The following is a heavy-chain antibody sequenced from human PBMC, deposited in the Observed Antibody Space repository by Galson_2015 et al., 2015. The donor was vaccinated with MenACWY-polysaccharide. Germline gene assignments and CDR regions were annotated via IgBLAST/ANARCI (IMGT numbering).Heavy chain of an antibody. D-gene: IGHD4-17*01. CDR3: ARDGRDLTVTKGGYYYYGMDV. Sequence: TLSLPCTVSGGSISSGGYYWRWIRQHPGKGLEWIGYMYYSGSTYYNPSLKSRVTISVDTSKNQFSLKLSSVTAADTAVYYCARDGRDLTVTKGGYYYYGMDVWGQGTTVTVSS. CDR2: MYYSGST. V-gene: IGHV4-31*03. CDR1: GGSISSGGYY. J-gene: IGHJ6*02.